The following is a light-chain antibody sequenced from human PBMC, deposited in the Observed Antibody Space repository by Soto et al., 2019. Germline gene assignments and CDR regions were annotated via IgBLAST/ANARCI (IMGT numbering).Light chain of an antibody. CDR2: DVS. Sequence: QSALTQPGSVSGSPGQSITISCTGTSSDVGGYNYVSWYQQHPGKAPKLMIYDVSNRPSRVSNRFSGSKSGNTASLTISGLQAEDEADYYCSSYTSSRAIGGVFGGGTPLTVL. CDR1: SSDVGGYNY. V-gene: IGLV2-14*01. J-gene: IGLJ2*01. CDR3: SSYTSSRAIGGV.